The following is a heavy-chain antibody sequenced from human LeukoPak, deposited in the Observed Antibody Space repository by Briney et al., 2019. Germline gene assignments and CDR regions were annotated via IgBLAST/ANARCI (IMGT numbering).Heavy chain of an antibody. CDR1: GFTFDDYG. V-gene: IGHV3-23*03. D-gene: IGHD2-2*01. CDR2: IYSGGNT. J-gene: IGHJ4*02. CDR3: AKHYCSSTSCYKRFFDY. Sequence: GGSLRLSCAASGFTFDDYGMSWVRQAPGKGLEWVSFIYSGGNTHYSDSVKGRFTISRDNSKNTLYLQMNSLRAEDTAVYYCAKHYCSSTSCYKRFFDYWGQGTLVTVSS.